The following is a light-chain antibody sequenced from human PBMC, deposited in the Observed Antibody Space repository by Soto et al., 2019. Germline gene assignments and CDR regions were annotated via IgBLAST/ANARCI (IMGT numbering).Light chain of an antibody. CDR1: QSVLYSSNNDNY. CDR2: SAS. J-gene: IGKJ1*01. CDR3: QQYYSTPRT. V-gene: IGKV4-1*01. Sequence: DIVMTQSPDSLAVSLGERATINSKSSQSVLYSSNNDNYLAWYQQKPGQPPKLLIYSASTRESGVPDRFSGSGSGTDFTLTISSLQAEDVAVYYCQQYYSTPRTFGQGTKVDIK.